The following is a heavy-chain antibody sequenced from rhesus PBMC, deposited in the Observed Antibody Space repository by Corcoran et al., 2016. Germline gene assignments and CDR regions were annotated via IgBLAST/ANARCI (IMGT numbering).Heavy chain of an antibody. Sequence: QVQLQESGPGLVKPSETLSLTCAVSCYSISSGYYLGWLLHPPGKGMEWIGSIYGSGGSNYLNPSLKSRVTLSVDTSKNQFSLKLSSVTAADTAVYYCARVGSSWSEWDTVGTEWYFDLWGPGTPITISS. CDR2: IYGSGGSN. CDR3: ARVGSSWSEWDTVGTEWYFDL. V-gene: IGHV4S14*01. J-gene: IGHJ2*01. CDR1: CYSISSGYY. D-gene: IGHD5-42*01.